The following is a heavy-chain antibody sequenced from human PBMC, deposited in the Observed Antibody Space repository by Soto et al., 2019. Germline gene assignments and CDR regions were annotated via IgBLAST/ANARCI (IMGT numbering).Heavy chain of an antibody. V-gene: IGHV3-23*01. CDR3: AKSQEVYDY. CDR1: GFTFRDYA. CDR2: ISNNGGRT. Sequence: PGGSLRLSCAASGFTFRDYAMTWVRQAPGKGLEWVSGISNNGGRTYYADSVKGRFTISRDNSKNTVYLQMSSLRVDDTAVYYCAKSQEVYDYWGRGTLVTLSS. J-gene: IGHJ4*02. D-gene: IGHD2-8*01.